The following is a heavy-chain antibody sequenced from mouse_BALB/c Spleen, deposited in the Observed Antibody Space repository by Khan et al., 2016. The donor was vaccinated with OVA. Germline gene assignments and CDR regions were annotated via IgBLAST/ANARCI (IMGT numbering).Heavy chain of an antibody. CDR2: IWTGGIT. CDR1: GFSLSNYG. D-gene: IGHD2-4*01. Sequence: QVQLKESGPGLVAPSQSLSITCTVSGFSLSNYGVHWVRQPPGKGLEWLGVIWTGGITTYNSALMSRLSISKDNSKSQVFLKMNRLQTDDTAIYYCGRSYDYDVGGFAYWGQGTLVTVSA. V-gene: IGHV2-9*02. CDR3: GRSYDYDVGGFAY. J-gene: IGHJ3*01.